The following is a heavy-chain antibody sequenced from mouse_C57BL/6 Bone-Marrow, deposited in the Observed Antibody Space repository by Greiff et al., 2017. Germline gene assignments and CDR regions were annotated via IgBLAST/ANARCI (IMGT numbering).Heavy chain of an antibody. D-gene: IGHD2-4*01. V-gene: IGHV3-6*01. Sequence: EVQLQESGPGLVKPSQSLSLTCSVTGYSITSGYYWNWIRQFPGNQLEWMGYISYDGSNNYNPSLKNRISITLDTAKNQFFLKLNSVTTEDTATYYCSRDHDSLDDWGQGVTLTVAS. CDR1: GYSITSGYY. J-gene: IGHJ2*01. CDR2: ISYDGSN. CDR3: SRDHDSLDD.